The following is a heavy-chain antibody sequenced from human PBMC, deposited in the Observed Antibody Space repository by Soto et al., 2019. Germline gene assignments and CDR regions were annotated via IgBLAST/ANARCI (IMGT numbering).Heavy chain of an antibody. CDR1: GYTFTSYG. V-gene: IGHV1-18*01. CDR3: ARSRGYCSGGSCPAPSGWFDP. D-gene: IGHD2-15*01. CDR2: ISAYNGNT. Sequence: QVQLVQSGAEVKKPGASVKVSCKASGYTFTSYGISWVRQAPGQGLEWMGWISAYNGNTNYAQKLQGRVTMTTDTSTSTAYMELRSPRSDDTAVYYCARSRGYCSGGSCPAPSGWFDPWGQGTLVTVSS. J-gene: IGHJ5*02.